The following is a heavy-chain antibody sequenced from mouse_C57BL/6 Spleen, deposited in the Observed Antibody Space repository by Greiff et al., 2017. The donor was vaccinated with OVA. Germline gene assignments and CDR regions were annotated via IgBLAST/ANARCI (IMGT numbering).Heavy chain of an antibody. V-gene: IGHV1-82*01. CDR1: GYAFSSSW. CDR3: AGAPPKSTGAMDY. Sequence: VQLQQSGPELVKPGASVKISCKASGYAFSSSWMNWVKQRPGQGLEWIGRIYPGDGDTNYNGKFKGKATLTAAKSSSTAYMQLRSLTSDDSAVYVCAGAPPKSTGAMDYWGQGTSVTVSS. D-gene: IGHD5-1*01. J-gene: IGHJ4*01. CDR2: IYPGDGDT.